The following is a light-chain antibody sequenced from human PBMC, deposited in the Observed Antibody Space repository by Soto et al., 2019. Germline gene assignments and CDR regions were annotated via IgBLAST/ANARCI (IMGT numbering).Light chain of an antibody. CDR1: QSSGSNF. J-gene: IGKJ5*01. V-gene: IGKV3D-20*02. CDR2: ASV. Sequence: ELVLTQSPGSLSLSPGERATLSCKTSQSSGSNFVAWYQQKPGQPPRLLIYASVNRATGIPDRFSGSASGTDFTLTITSLEPEDFAVYFCHQRYNWPRVTFGQGTRLEIK. CDR3: HQRYNWPRVT.